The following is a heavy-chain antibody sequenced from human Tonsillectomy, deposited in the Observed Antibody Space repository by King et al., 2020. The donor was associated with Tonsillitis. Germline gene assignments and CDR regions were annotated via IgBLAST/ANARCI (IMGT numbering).Heavy chain of an antibody. CDR3: TRDSLRFLEWLVTPFDY. V-gene: IGHV3-49*04. CDR1: GFTFGDYA. D-gene: IGHD3-3*01. J-gene: IGHJ4*02. Sequence: VQLVASGGGLVQPGRSLRLSCKASGFTFGDYAMSWVRQAPGKGLEWVGVIRSKTYGGTTEYAASVKGRFTISREGSKSIAFLQMNSLKTEDTAVYYCTRDSLRFLEWLVTPFDYWGQGTLVTVSS. CDR2: IRSKTYGGTT.